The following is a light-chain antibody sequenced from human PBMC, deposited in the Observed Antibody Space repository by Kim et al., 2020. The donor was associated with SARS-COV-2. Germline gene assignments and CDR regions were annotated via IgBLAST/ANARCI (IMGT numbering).Light chain of an antibody. Sequence: EIVLTQSPATLSLSPGERATLSCRASQSVSTYLAWYQQKSGQAPRLLIYDASSRATGIPVRFSGSGSGTDFTLTISNLEPEDFAVYYCQQRSTNWPPEITFGQGARLEIK. CDR2: DAS. J-gene: IGKJ5*01. CDR3: QQRSTNWPPEIT. V-gene: IGKV3-11*01. CDR1: QSVSTY.